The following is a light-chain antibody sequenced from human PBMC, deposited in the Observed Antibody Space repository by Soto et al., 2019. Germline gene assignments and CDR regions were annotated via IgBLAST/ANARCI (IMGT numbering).Light chain of an antibody. CDR2: GAS. J-gene: IGKJ5*01. CDR3: QQYGSSPLIT. CDR1: QSVSSRY. V-gene: IGKV3-20*01. Sequence: EIVLTQSPGTLSLSPGERATPSCRASQSVSSRYLAWYQQKSGQAPRLLIFGASSRATGITDRFSGSGSGTDFTLTISRLEPEDFAVYYCQQYGSSPLITFGQGTRLEIK.